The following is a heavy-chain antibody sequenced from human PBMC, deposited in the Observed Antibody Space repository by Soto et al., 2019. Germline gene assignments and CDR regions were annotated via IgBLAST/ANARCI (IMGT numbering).Heavy chain of an antibody. D-gene: IGHD4-17*01. CDR1: GFTFSSYG. CDR3: ARVEGTGDFTWGYFDY. J-gene: IGHJ4*02. Sequence: VQLVESGGGVVQPGRSLRLSCAASGFTFSSYGMHWVRQAPGKGLEWVAVIWYDGSNKYYADSVKGRFTISRDNSKNTLYLQMNSLRAEDTAVYYCARVEGTGDFTWGYFDYWGQGTLVTVSS. CDR2: IWYDGSNK. V-gene: IGHV3-33*01.